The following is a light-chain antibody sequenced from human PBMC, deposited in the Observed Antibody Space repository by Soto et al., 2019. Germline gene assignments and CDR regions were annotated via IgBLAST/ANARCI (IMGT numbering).Light chain of an antibody. V-gene: IGKV1-5*01. CDR1: QSISSW. Sequence: DIQMTQSPSTVSASVGDAVTITCRASQSISSWLAWYQQKPGEAPKLLIYDASALPRGVPSRFSGSGSGTKFTLTIASLQPDDFATYYCQQYETFSGTFGPGTKVDIK. CDR2: DAS. CDR3: QQYETFSGT. J-gene: IGKJ1*01.